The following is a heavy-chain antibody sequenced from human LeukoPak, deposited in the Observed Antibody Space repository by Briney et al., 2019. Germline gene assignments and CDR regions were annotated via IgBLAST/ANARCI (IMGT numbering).Heavy chain of an antibody. CDR1: GDSVSSNSAV. V-gene: IGHV6-1*01. CDR3: ARLGLGGAFDI. Sequence: SQTLSLTCAISGDSVSSNSAVWNWIRQSPSRGLEWLGRTYYRSKWYNDYAVSVKSRITIKPDTSKNQFSLQLNSATPEDTALYYRARLGLGGAFDIWGQGTMVTVSS. D-gene: IGHD2-15*01. J-gene: IGHJ3*02. CDR2: TYYRSKWYN.